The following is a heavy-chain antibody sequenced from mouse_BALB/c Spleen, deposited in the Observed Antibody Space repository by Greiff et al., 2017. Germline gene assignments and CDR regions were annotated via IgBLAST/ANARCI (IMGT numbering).Heavy chain of an antibody. D-gene: IGHD2-2*01. CDR3: ARDGGYDVRFFAY. CDR1: GFSLTGYG. V-gene: IGHV2-6-7*01. J-gene: IGHJ3*01. Sequence: VQGVESGPGLVAPSQSLSITCTVSGFSLTGYGVNWVRQPPGKGLEWLGMIWGDGSTDYNSALKSRLSISKDNSKSQVFLKMNSLQTDDTARYYCARDGGYDVRFFAYWGQGTLVTVSA. CDR2: IWGDGST.